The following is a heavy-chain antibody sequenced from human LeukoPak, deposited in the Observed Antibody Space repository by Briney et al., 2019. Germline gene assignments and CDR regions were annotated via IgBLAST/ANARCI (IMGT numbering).Heavy chain of an antibody. J-gene: IGHJ3*01. V-gene: IGHV3-23*01. Sequence: HTGGSLRLSCAASGFAFSSHAMTWVRQAPGKGLEWVSSISGSAEKTYYADSVKGRFTISRDSSQKILNLQMNNLRVEDPAIYYCARGSTYDFWSGDALDVWGQGTMVTVAS. CDR2: ISGSAEKT. CDR1: GFAFSSHA. D-gene: IGHD3-3*01. CDR3: ARGSTYDFWSGDALDV.